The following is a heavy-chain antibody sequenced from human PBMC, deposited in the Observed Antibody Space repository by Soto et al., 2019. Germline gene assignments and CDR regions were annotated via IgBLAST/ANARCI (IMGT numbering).Heavy chain of an antibody. V-gene: IGHV3-23*01. CDR3: AKLYWNPRYFDY. Sequence: PGGSLRLSCVASGFTFTNVAITWVRHAPGKGLEWVSSITDGGGSTDYADSVKGRFTISRDNSKSTLYLQMNNLRADDTAVYYCAKLYWNPRYFDYWGQGARVTVYS. CDR2: ITDGGGST. D-gene: IGHD1-1*01. J-gene: IGHJ4*02. CDR1: GFTFTNVA.